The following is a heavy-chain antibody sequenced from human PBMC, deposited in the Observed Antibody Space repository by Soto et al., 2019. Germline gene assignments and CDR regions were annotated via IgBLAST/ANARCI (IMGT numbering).Heavy chain of an antibody. D-gene: IGHD3-10*01. CDR3: ARYYGSGIVFDY. J-gene: IGHJ4*02. V-gene: IGHV3-7*01. Sequence: EVQLVESGGGLVQPGGSLRLSCAASGFTFSYYWMSWVRQAPGKGLEWVANIKQDGSEKYYVDSVKGRFTISRDNAKNSLYLQMNSLRAEDTAVYYCARYYGSGIVFDYWGQGTLVTVSS. CDR1: GFTFSYYW. CDR2: IKQDGSEK.